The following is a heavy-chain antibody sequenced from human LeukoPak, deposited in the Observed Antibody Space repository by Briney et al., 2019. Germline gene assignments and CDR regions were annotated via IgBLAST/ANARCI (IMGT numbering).Heavy chain of an antibody. D-gene: IGHD3-10*01. V-gene: IGHV3-15*01. J-gene: IGHJ4*02. Sequence: GGSLRLSCSASGFTFSNFAMHWVRQAPGKGLEWVGRIKSKTDGGTTDYAAPVKGRFTISRDDSKNTLYLQMNSLKTEDTAVYYCTTSITMVRGPFDYWGQGTLVTVSS. CDR2: IKSKTDGGTT. CDR3: TTSITMVRGPFDY. CDR1: GFTFSNFA.